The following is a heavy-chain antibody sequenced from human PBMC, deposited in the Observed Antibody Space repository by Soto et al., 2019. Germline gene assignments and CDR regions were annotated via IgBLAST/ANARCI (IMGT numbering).Heavy chain of an antibody. Sequence: EVQLLESGGGLVQPGGSLRLSCAASGFTFSSYAMSWVRQAPGKGLEWVSVISGSGGSTYYADSVKGRFTISRDNSKNTLDLPTNSLRAEDTALYYCANGQGELRAERDWFDPWGQGTLVTVSS. D-gene: IGHD1-26*01. J-gene: IGHJ5*02. CDR1: GFTFSSYA. CDR3: ANGQGELRAERDWFDP. CDR2: ISGSGGST. V-gene: IGHV3-23*01.